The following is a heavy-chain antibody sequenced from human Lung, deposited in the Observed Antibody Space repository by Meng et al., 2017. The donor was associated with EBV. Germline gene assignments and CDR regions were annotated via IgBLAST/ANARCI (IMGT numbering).Heavy chain of an antibody. V-gene: IGHV1-46*01. CDR2: INPSGGST. Sequence: LVQSGAQGKKPGTSVKVSCKASGYTFTSYYMHWVRQAPEQGLEWMGIINPSGGSTSYAQKFQGRVTMTRDTSTSTVYMELSSLRSEDTAVYYCARDHRKNDYGDYAFDYWGQGTLVTVPS. CDR3: ARDHRKNDYGDYAFDY. D-gene: IGHD4-17*01. CDR1: GYTFTSYY. J-gene: IGHJ4*02.